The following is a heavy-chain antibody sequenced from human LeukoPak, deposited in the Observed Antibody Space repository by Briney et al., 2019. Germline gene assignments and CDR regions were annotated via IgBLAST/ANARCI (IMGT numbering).Heavy chain of an antibody. Sequence: ASVKVSCKASGYTFTSYYMHWVRQAPGQGLEWMGIINPSGGSTSYAQKFQGRVTMTRDTSTSTVYMELSSLRSEDTAVYFCARGHRYNNGYPYFDSWGQGTLVSVSS. CDR1: GYTFTSYY. V-gene: IGHV1-46*01. J-gene: IGHJ4*02. CDR2: INPSGGST. D-gene: IGHD5-12*01. CDR3: ARGHRYNNGYPYFDS.